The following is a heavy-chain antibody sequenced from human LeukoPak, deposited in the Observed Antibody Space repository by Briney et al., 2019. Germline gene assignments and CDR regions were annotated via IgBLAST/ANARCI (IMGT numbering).Heavy chain of an antibody. CDR3: AKRSRYYDSSGGNWFDP. J-gene: IGHJ5*02. CDR1: GFTLSSYA. V-gene: IGHV3-23*01. Sequence: PGGSLRLSCAASGFTLSSYAMSWVRQAPGKGLEWVSAISGSGGSTYYADSVKGRFTISRDNSKNTLYLQMNSLRAEDTAVYYCAKRSRYYDSSGGNWFDPWGQGTLVTVSS. D-gene: IGHD3-22*01. CDR2: ISGSGGST.